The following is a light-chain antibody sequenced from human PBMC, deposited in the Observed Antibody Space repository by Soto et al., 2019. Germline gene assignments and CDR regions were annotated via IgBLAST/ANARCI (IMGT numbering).Light chain of an antibody. CDR1: SSDVGGYNY. CDR3: SSYAGSNNLGV. V-gene: IGLV2-8*01. CDR2: EVS. J-gene: IGLJ2*01. Sequence: ALTQPPSASGSPGQSVTISCTGTSSDVGGYNYVSWYQQHPGKAPKLMIYEVSKRPSGVPDRFSGSKSGNTASLTVSGLQAEDEADYYCSSYAGSNNLGVFGGGTKLTVL.